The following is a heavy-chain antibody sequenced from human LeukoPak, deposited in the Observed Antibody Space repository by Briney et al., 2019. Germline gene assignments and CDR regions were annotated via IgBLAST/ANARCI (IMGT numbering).Heavy chain of an antibody. CDR1: GYTFTGYY. CDR3: ARALGELGLGGQPFHS. CDR2: INPNSGGT. Sequence: GASVKVSCKASGYTFTGYYMHWVRQAPGQGLEWMGWINPNSGGTNYAQKFQGRVTMTRDTSISTAYMELSRLRSDDTAVYYCARALGELGLGGQPFHSWARGPLFPVSS. V-gene: IGHV1-2*02. J-gene: IGHJ4*02. D-gene: IGHD3-16*01.